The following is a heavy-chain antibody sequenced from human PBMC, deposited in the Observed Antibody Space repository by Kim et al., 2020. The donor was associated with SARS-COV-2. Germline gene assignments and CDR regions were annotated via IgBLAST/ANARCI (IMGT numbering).Heavy chain of an antibody. J-gene: IGHJ4*02. V-gene: IGHV4-31*03. CDR2: IYYSGST. Sequence: SETLSLTCTVSGGSISSGGYYWSWIRQHPGKGLEWIGYIYYSGSTYYNPSLKSRVTISVDTSKNQFSLKLSSVTAADTAVYYCARDDKAIFDYWGQGTLVTVSS. CDR3: ARDDKAIFDY. D-gene: IGHD2-21*01. CDR1: GGSISSGGYY.